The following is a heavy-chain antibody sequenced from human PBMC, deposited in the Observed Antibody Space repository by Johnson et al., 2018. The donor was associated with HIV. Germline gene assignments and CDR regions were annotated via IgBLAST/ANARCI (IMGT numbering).Heavy chain of an antibody. Sequence: MQLVESGGGLVQPGGSLRLSCAASGFTVSSNYMSWVRQAPGKGLEWVAVISYDGSNKYYADSVKGRLTIYRDNSKNTLYLQMSSLRAEDTGMYYCTGGRDLRAFDIWGQGTMVTVSS. D-gene: IGHD7-27*01. CDR2: ISYDGSNK. J-gene: IGHJ3*02. CDR1: GFTVSSNY. V-gene: IGHV3-30*03. CDR3: TGGRDLRAFDI.